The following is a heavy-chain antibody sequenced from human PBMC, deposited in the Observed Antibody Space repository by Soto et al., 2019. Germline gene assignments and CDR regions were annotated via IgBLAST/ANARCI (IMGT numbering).Heavy chain of an antibody. CDR3: AKELVNSGWTYFDY. CDR1: GFTFNTYA. CDR2: ISDSGGRT. J-gene: IGHJ4*02. V-gene: IGHV3-23*01. D-gene: IGHD6-19*01. Sequence: XGSLILSCSASGFTFNTYAMSWVRQAPGKGLEWVSAISDSGGRTYYADSVKGRFTISRDNSKNTLYLQMNSLRAEDTAVYFCAKELVNSGWTYFDYWGQGTLVTVSS.